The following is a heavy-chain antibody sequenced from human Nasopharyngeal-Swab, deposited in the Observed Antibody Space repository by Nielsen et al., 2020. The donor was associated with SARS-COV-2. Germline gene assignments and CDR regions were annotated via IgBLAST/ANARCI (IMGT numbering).Heavy chain of an antibody. Sequence: WIRQPPGKGLEWIGEINHSGSTNYDPSHKSRVTISVDTSKNQFSLKLSSVTAADTAVYYCARADYQLDYWGQGTLVTVSS. V-gene: IGHV4-34*01. CDR2: INHSGST. J-gene: IGHJ4*02. D-gene: IGHD2-2*01. CDR3: ARADYQLDY.